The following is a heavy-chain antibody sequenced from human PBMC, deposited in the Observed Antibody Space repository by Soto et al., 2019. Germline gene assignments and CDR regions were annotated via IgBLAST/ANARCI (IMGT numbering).Heavy chain of an antibody. V-gene: IGHV2-5*02. J-gene: IGHJ6*03. Sequence: SGPTREPTQTLTLTCTFSGFSLSTSGVGVGWIRQPPGKALEWLALIYWDDDKRYSPSLKSRLTITKDTSKNQVVLTMTNMDPVDTATYYCAHRRNSEYSSSWWGYYYYYMDVWGKGTTVTVSS. D-gene: IGHD6-13*01. CDR2: IYWDDDK. CDR1: GFSLSTSGVG. CDR3: AHRRNSEYSSSWWGYYYYYMDV.